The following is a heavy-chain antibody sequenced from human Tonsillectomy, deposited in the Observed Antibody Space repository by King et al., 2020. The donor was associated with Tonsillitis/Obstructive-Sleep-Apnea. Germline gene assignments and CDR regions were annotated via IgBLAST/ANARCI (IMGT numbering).Heavy chain of an antibody. CDR1: GGSFSGYY. V-gene: IGHV4-34*01. J-gene: IGHJ6*03. Sequence: VQLQQWGAGLLKPSETLSLTCAVYGGSFSGYYWSWIRQPPGKGLEWIGDINQSRSTSYNPSLESRVTIPVDTSKNQFSLKMTSVTAADTAVYYCARGGNIATRPRYMDVWARGTTVTGSS. CDR2: INQSRST. D-gene: IGHD6-6*01. CDR3: ARGGNIATRPRYMDV.